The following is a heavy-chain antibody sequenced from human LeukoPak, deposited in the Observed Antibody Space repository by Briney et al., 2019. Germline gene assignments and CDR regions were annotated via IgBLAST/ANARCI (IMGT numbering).Heavy chain of an antibody. CDR3: AREKYSSGFFDY. Sequence: GGSLRLSCAASGFTFRDYSLNCLREAPGKRRVWIPFLSSRRNTVYSADSVKRRFTISGDNARNSLYLQMHSLRDEHTAIYCCAREKYSSGFFDYRGQGTLVTVSS. J-gene: IGHJ4*02. V-gene: IGHV3-48*02. D-gene: IGHD6-19*01. CDR2: LSSRRNTV. CDR1: GFTFRDYS.